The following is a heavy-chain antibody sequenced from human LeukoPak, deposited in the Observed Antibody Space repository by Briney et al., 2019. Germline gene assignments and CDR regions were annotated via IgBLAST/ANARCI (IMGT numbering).Heavy chain of an antibody. CDR1: RYTFTGYY. CDR3: ARVYDSSGYPFDY. CDR2: INPNSGGT. Sequence: GASVKVSCKASRYTFTGYYMHWVRQAPGQGLEWMGWINPNSGGTNYAQKFQGRVTMTRDTSISTAYMELSRLRSDDTAVYYCARVYDSSGYPFDYWGQGTLVTVSS. J-gene: IGHJ4*02. D-gene: IGHD3-22*01. V-gene: IGHV1-2*02.